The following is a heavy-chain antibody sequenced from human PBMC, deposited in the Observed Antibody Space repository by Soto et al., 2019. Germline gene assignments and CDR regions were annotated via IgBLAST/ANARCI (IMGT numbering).Heavy chain of an antibody. CDR1: GGTFSSYA. CDR3: AKTTNYDFWSGYYSCKFYYGMDV. D-gene: IGHD3-3*01. Sequence: QVQLVQSGAEVKKPGSSVKLSCKASGGTFSSYAISWVRQAPGKGLEWVGGIITIFGTANYAQKFQGRVTITADESTSTTYMELSRLRSEDTSGYYCAKTTNYDFWSGYYSCKFYYGMDVWGQGTTVTVSS. CDR2: IITIFGTA. J-gene: IGHJ6*02. V-gene: IGHV1-69*01.